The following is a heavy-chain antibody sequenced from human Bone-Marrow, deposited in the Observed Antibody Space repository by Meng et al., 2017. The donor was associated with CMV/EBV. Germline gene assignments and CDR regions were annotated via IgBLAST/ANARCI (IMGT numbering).Heavy chain of an antibody. Sequence: TFSSYAIHWVRQAPGKGLEYVSATSSNGDSTYYADSVRGRFTISRDNSKNTLYLHMGSLRAEDMAVYYCARDRGYCSSIGCHHYFDYWGQGTMVTVSS. D-gene: IGHD2-2*03. CDR3: ARDRGYCSSIGCHHYFDY. J-gene: IGHJ4*02. CDR2: TSSNGDST. V-gene: IGHV3-64*02. CDR1: TFSSYA.